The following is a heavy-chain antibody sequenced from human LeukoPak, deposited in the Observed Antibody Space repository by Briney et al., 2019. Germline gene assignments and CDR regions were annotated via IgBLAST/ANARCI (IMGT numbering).Heavy chain of an antibody. V-gene: IGHV4-4*02. CDR3: ARVSIAAADFDY. Sequence: NPSGTLSLTCAVSGGSISSSNWWSWLRQPPGKGLEWIGEIYHSGSTNYNPSLKSRVTISVDKSKNQFSLKLSSVTAADTAVYYCARVSIAAADFDYWGQGTLVTVSS. CDR1: GGSISSSNW. D-gene: IGHD6-13*01. CDR2: IYHSGST. J-gene: IGHJ4*02.